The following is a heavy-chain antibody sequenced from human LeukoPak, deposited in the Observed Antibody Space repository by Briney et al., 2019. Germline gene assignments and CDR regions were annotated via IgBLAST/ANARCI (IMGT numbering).Heavy chain of an antibody. CDR3: AKDRTVGASYWYFDL. Sequence: PGGSLRLSCAASGFTFSNHWMSWVRQAPGKGLEWVANIKQDGSQKNYVDSVKGRFTISRDSSKNTLFLHMNTLRAEDTAIYYCAKDRTVGASYWYFDLWGRGTLVTVSS. D-gene: IGHD1-26*01. CDR2: IKQDGSQK. J-gene: IGHJ2*01. V-gene: IGHV3-7*03. CDR1: GFTFSNHW.